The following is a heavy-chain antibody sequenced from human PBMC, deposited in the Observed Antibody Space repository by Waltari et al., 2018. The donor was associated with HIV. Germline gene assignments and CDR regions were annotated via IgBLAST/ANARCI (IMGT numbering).Heavy chain of an antibody. CDR2: ISSSSSYI. J-gene: IGHJ3*02. V-gene: IGHV3-21*01. Sequence: EVQLVESGGGLVKPGGSLRLSCAASGFTFSSYSMNWVRQAPGKGLECVSSISSSSSYIYYADSVKGRFTISRDNAKNSLYLQMNSLRAEDTAVYYCARAFILTEAFDIWGQGTMVTVSS. D-gene: IGHD3-16*01. CDR3: ARAFILTEAFDI. CDR1: GFTFSSYS.